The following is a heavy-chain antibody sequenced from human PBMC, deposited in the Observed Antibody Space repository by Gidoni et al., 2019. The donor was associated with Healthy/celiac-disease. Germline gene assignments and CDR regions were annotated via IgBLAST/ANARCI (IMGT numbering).Heavy chain of an antibody. V-gene: IGHV3-30*18. CDR2: ISYDGSNK. Sequence: QVQLVESGGGVVQPGRSLRLSWAAAGFTVSSYGMHWVRQAPGEGREWVAVISYDGSNKYYADSVKGRFTISRDNSKNTLYLQLHSLRAEDTAVYYCAQDLGGYYDSSGYDYWGQGTLVTVSS. CDR1: GFTVSSYG. J-gene: IGHJ4*02. CDR3: AQDLGGYYDSSGYDY. D-gene: IGHD3-22*01.